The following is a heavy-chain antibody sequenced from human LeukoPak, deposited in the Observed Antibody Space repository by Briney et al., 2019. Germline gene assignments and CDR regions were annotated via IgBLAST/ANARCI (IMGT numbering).Heavy chain of an antibody. CDR2: ISGSGGST. CDR3: AKDGSWIQLWLPNY. J-gene: IGHJ4*02. Sequence: PGGSLRLSCAASGFTFSSYAMRWVRQAPGKGLEWVSAISGSGGSTYYADSVKGRFTISRDNSKNTLYLQMNSLRAEDTAVYYCAKDGSWIQLWLPNYWGQGTLVAVSS. D-gene: IGHD5-18*01. V-gene: IGHV3-23*01. CDR1: GFTFSSYA.